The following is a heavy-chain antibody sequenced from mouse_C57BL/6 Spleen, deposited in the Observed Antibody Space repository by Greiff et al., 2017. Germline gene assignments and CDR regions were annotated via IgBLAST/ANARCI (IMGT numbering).Heavy chain of an antibody. J-gene: IGHJ2*01. CDR1: GYTFTSYW. Sequence: QVQLKQPGAELVRPGSSVKLSCKASGYTFTSYWMHWVKQRPIQGLEWIGNIDPSDSETHYNQKFKDKATLTVDKSSSTAYMQLSSLTSEDSAVYYCARRYITTEFDYWGQGTTLTVSS. CDR3: ARRYITTEFDY. V-gene: IGHV1-52*01. D-gene: IGHD1-1*01. CDR2: IDPSDSET.